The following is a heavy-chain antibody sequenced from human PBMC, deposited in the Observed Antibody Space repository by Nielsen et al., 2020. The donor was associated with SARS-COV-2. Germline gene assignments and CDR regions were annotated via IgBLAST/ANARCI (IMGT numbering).Heavy chain of an antibody. CDR2: IRSRLNSYAT. CDR3: ARQDSSGWFKYYYYMDV. Sequence: GGSLRLSCAASGVTLSASALHWVRQAPGKELEWVGRIRSRLNSYATAYAASVKGRFTISRDDSSNTAYLQMNSLKTEDTAVYYCARQDSSGWFKYYYYMDVWGKGTTVTVSS. CDR1: GVTLSASA. J-gene: IGHJ6*03. V-gene: IGHV3-73*01. D-gene: IGHD6-19*01.